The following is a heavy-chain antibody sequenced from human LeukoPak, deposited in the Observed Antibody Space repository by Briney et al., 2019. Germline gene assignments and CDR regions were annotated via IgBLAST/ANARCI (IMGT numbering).Heavy chain of an antibody. CDR3: ARVRTTVTTDDAFDI. CDR2: INPNSGGT. CDR1: GYTFTGYY. J-gene: IGHJ3*02. V-gene: IGHV1-2*02. Sequence: ASVKVSCKASGYTFTGYYMHWVRQAPGQGLEWMGWINPNSGGTNYAQKFQGRVTMTRDTSISTAYMELSRLRSDDTAVYYSARVRTTVTTDDAFDIWGQGTMVTVSS. D-gene: IGHD4-17*01.